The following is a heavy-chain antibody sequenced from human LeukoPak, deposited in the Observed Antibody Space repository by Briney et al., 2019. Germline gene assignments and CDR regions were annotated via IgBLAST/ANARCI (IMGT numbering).Heavy chain of an antibody. V-gene: IGHV3-7*01. CDR2: IKQDGSEK. J-gene: IGHJ4*02. D-gene: IGHD3-22*01. CDR1: GFTFTSYW. CDR3: ARDLPYYYDSSGYSGY. Sequence: GGSLRLSCAASGFTFTSYWMSWVRQAPGKGLEWVANIKQDGSEKFYVNSVKGRFTISRDNAKNSLFLLMNSLRAEDTAVYYCARDLPYYYDSSGYSGYWGQGTLVTVSS.